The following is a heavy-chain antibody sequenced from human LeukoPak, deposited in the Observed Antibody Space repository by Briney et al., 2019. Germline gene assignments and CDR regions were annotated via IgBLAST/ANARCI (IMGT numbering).Heavy chain of an antibody. J-gene: IGHJ4*02. Sequence: GGSLRLSCAASGFTVSSNYMSWVRQAPAKGLEWVSVIYNDGRTFYTNSVKGRITISRHNAENTLYLQMNSLRAEDTAVYYCARVPLHPTISNFDFWGQGTQVTVSS. D-gene: IGHD2/OR15-2a*01. CDR3: ARVPLHPTISNFDF. V-gene: IGHV3-53*04. CDR2: IYNDGRT. CDR1: GFTVSSNY.